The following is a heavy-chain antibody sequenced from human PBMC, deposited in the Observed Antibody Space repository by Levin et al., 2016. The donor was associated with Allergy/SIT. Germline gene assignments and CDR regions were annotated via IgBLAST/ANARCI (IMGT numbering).Heavy chain of an antibody. V-gene: IGHV3-23*01. CDR3: ARGGYIEVAGSTVDF. J-gene: IGHJ4*02. CDR2: ISGSGGST. CDR1: GFTFSSYA. D-gene: IGHD6-19*01. Sequence: GESLKISCAASGFTFSSYAMSWVRQAPGKGLEWVSAISGSGGSTYYADSVKGRFTISRDNAKATLYLQMNSLRAEDTAVYYCARGGYIEVAGSTVDFWGQGTLVTVSS.